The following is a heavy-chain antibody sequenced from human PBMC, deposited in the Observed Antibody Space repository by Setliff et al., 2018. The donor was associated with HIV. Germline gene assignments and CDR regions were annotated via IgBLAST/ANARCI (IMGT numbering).Heavy chain of an antibody. Sequence: KPSETLSLTCAVYGGSFSGYYWTWIRQPPGKGLEWIGDINHRGDTKYNPSLRSRVIISVDKSKNQFSLKLTSVTAADTAVYYCVTSSSWSSRLNFWGPGMLVTVSS. CDR3: VTSSSWSSRLNF. CDR2: INHRGDT. V-gene: IGHV4-34*01. CDR1: GGSFSGYY. D-gene: IGHD2-2*01. J-gene: IGHJ4*02.